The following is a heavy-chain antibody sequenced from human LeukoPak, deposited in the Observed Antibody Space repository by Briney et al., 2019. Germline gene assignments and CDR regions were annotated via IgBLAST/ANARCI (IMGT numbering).Heavy chain of an antibody. CDR3: AKGYSSGWPRHWFDP. D-gene: IGHD6-19*01. V-gene: IGHV3-23*01. Sequence: GGSLRLSCAASGFTFSSYAMSWVRQAPGKGLEGVSAISGSGGSTYYADSVKGRFTISRDNSKNTLYLQMNSLRAEDTAVYYCAKGYSSGWPRHWFDPWGQGTLVTVSS. J-gene: IGHJ5*02. CDR2: ISGSGGST. CDR1: GFTFSSYA.